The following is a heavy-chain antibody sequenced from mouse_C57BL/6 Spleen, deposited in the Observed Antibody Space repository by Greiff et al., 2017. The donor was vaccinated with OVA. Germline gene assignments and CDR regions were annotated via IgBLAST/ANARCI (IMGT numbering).Heavy chain of an antibody. CDR2: IYPGDGDT. V-gene: IGHV1-82*01. Sequence: QVQLQQSGPELVKPGASVKISCKASGYAFSSSWMNWVKQRPGKGLEWIGRIYPGDGDTNYNGKFKGKATLTADKSSSTAYMQLSSLTSEDSAVYFCARESLYYYGSSQYYFDYWGQGTTLTVSS. J-gene: IGHJ2*01. CDR3: ARESLYYYGSSQYYFDY. CDR1: GYAFSSSW. D-gene: IGHD1-1*01.